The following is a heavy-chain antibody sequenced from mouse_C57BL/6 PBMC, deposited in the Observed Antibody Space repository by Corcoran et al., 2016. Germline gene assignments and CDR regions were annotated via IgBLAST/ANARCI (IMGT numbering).Heavy chain of an antibody. J-gene: IGHJ4*01. V-gene: IGHV3-6*01. CDR2: ISYDGSN. CDR1: GYSITSGYY. Sequence: DVQLQESGPGLVKPSQSLSLTCSVTGYSITSGYYWNWIRQFPGNKLEWMGYISYDGSNNYNPSLKNRISITRDTSKNQFFLKLNSVTTEDTATYYCARGHYYGSSLYAMDYWGQGTSVTVSS. D-gene: IGHD1-1*01. CDR3: ARGHYYGSSLYAMDY.